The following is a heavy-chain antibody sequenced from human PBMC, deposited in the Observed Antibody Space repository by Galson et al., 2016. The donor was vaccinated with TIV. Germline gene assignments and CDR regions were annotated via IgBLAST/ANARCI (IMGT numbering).Heavy chain of an antibody. D-gene: IGHD2-2*01. CDR2: IKQDGSES. CDR1: GFNFGTYG. V-gene: IGHV3-7*01. Sequence: SLRLSCAASGFNFGTYGMHWVRQAPGKGLEWVAIIKQDGSESYYVDSVRGRFTISRDNAKNSLYLQMNSLRAEDTGVYYCVRKDQVADFCSTTSCSHDHLGQGTLVTVSS. CDR3: VRKDQVADFCSTTSCSHDH. J-gene: IGHJ4*02.